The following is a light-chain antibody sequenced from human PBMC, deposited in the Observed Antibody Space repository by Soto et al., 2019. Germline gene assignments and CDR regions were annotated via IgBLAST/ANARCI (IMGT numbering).Light chain of an antibody. CDR2: GNS. CDR3: QSYDSSLSGHVV. Sequence: QSVLTQPPSVSGAPGQRVTISCTGSSSNIGAGYDVHWYQQLPGTAPKLLIYGNSNRPSGVPDRFSGSKSGTSASLAITGLKAEDEADYYGQSYDSSLSGHVVFGGGTKVTVL. CDR1: SSNIGAGYD. J-gene: IGLJ2*01. V-gene: IGLV1-40*01.